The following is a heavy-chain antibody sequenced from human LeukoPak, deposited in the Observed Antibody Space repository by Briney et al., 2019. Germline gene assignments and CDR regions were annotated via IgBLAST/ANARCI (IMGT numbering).Heavy chain of an antibody. V-gene: IGHV1-18*01. CDR3: ARVSCSGGSCYSGIVDY. Sequence: GASVKVSCKASGYTFTSYGISWVRQAPGQGLEWMGWISAYNGNTNYAQKLQGRVTMTTDTSTSTAYMELRSLTSDDTAVYYCARVSCSGGSCYSGIVDYWGQGTLVTVSS. CDR2: ISAYNGNT. D-gene: IGHD2-15*01. J-gene: IGHJ4*02. CDR1: GYTFTSYG.